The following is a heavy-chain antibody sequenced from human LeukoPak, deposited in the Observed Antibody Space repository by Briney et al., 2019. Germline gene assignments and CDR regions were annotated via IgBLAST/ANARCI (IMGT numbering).Heavy chain of an antibody. CDR2: IYYSGST. CDR1: GGSISSYY. Sequence: SETLSLTCTVSGGSISSYYWSWIRQPPGKGLEWIGYIYYSGSTNYNPSLKSRVTISVDTSKNQFSLKLSSVTAADTTVYYCARQQLGFSWFDPWGQGTLVTVSS. V-gene: IGHV4-59*01. CDR3: ARQQLGFSWFDP. D-gene: IGHD6-13*01. J-gene: IGHJ5*02.